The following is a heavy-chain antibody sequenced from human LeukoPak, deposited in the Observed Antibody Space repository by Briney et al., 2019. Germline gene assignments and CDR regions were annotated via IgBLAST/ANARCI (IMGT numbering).Heavy chain of an antibody. CDR2: IDPSDSYT. CDR3: ARHASASSSVAPYFDY. D-gene: IGHD6-6*01. J-gene: IGHJ4*02. V-gene: IGHV5-10-1*01. CDR1: GYSFTSYW. Sequence: GESLKISCKGSGYSFTSYWITWVRQMPGKGLEWMGTIDPSDSYTSYSPSFQGHVTISADKSISTAYLQWSSLKASDTAMYYCARHASASSSVAPYFDYWGQGTLVTVSS.